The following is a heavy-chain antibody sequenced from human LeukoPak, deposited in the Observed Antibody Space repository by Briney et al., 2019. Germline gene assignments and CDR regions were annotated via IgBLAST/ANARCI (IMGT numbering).Heavy chain of an antibody. Sequence: GASVKVSCKASGYTFTNYAMHWVRQAPGQRLEWMGWINAGNGNTKYSQKFQGRVTITRDTSASTAYMELSSLRSEDTAVYYCARALPLGRFGELVVYWGQGTLVTVSS. V-gene: IGHV1-3*01. CDR2: INAGNGNT. D-gene: IGHD3-10*01. CDR1: GYTFTNYA. J-gene: IGHJ4*02. CDR3: ARALPLGRFGELVVY.